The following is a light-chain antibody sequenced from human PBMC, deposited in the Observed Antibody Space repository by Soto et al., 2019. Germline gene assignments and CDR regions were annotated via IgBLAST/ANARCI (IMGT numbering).Light chain of an antibody. Sequence: QSALTQPPSASGSPGQSVTISCTGTSSDVGGYNHVSWYQQHAGKAPKLMIYEVSKRPSGVPDRFSGSKSGSTASLTVSGLQAEDEADYYCSSYAGSNNVVFGGGTQLTVL. J-gene: IGLJ2*01. CDR1: SSDVGGYNH. CDR3: SSYAGSNNVV. CDR2: EVS. V-gene: IGLV2-8*01.